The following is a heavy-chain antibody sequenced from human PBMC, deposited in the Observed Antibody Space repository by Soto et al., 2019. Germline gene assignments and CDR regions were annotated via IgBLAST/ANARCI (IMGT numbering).Heavy chain of an antibody. D-gene: IGHD2-15*01. V-gene: IGHV3-48*02. CDR2: ISSDSRTI. Sequence: GGSLRLSCVASGFSLSDYAVNWVRQAPGKGLEWVSFISSDSRTIYYADSVEGRFTVSRDNARNSVSLQMDSLRDADAVVYYCARAPVLTRRVFDVWGQGTLVTFSS. J-gene: IGHJ4*02. CDR3: ARAPVLTRRVFDV. CDR1: GFSLSDYA.